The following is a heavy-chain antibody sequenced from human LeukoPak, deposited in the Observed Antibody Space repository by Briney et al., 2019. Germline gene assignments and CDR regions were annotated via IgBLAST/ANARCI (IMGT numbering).Heavy chain of an antibody. Sequence: ASVKCSCKASGYTLTDYYMRWVRQSPGQGLEWMGWISPNSGGTNYAQKFQGRVTMTRDTSISTAYMELSRLRSDDTAVYYCARDGEYGTGSYYRGCFDYWGQGTLVTVSS. CDR1: GYTLTDYY. V-gene: IGHV1-2*02. J-gene: IGHJ4*02. CDR3: ARDGEYGTGSYYRGCFDY. CDR2: ISPNSGGT. D-gene: IGHD3-10*01.